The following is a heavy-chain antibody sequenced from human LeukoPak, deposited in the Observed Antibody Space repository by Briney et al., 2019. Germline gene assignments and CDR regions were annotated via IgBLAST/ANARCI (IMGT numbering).Heavy chain of an antibody. J-gene: IGHJ4*02. V-gene: IGHV4-31*03. D-gene: IGHD3-22*01. Sequence: SETLSLTCTVSGGSISSGGYYWSWIRQHPGKGLEWIGYIYYSGSTYYNLSLKSRVTISVDTSKNQFSLKLSSVTAADTAVYYCARHYYDSSGYSVGFDYWGQGTLVTVSS. CDR3: ARHYYDSSGYSVGFDY. CDR1: GGSISSGGYY. CDR2: IYYSGST.